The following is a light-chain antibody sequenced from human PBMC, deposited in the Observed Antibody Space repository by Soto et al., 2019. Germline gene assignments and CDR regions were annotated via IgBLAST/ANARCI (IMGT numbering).Light chain of an antibody. CDR3: QQYYSSPLT. Sequence: DIVMTQSPDSLALSLGERATINCKSSQSVLYSSNNKNYLGWYQQKPGQSPKLLIYWASTRESGVPDRFSGSGSGTDFTLTISSLQAEDVAVYYCQQYYSSPLTFGGGTKVEIK. J-gene: IGKJ4*01. CDR1: QSVLYSSNNKNY. CDR2: WAS. V-gene: IGKV4-1*01.